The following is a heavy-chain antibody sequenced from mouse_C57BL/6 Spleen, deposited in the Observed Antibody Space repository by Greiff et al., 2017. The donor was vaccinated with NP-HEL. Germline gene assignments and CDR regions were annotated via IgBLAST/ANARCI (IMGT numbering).Heavy chain of an antibody. CDR1: GYTFTSYW. Sequence: QVQLQQPGAELVKPGASVKLSCKASGYTFTSYWMHWVKQRPGQGLEWIGMIHPNSGSTNYNEKFKSKATLTVDKSSSTAYMQLSSLTSEDSAVYYGAMNLITTVRSRAMDYWGQGTSVTVSS. V-gene: IGHV1-64*01. CDR2: IHPNSGST. CDR3: AMNLITTVRSRAMDY. J-gene: IGHJ4*01. D-gene: IGHD1-1*01.